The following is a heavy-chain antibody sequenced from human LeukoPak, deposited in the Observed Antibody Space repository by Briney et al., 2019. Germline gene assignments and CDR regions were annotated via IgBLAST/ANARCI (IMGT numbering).Heavy chain of an antibody. CDR1: GGSISSYY. Sequence: SETLSLTCTVSGGSISSYYWSWIRQPPGKGLEWIGYIYYSGSTNYNPSLKSRVTISVDTSKNQFSLKLSSVTAADTAVYYCARHYDSSGSLDYWGQGTLVTVSS. CDR2: IYYSGST. V-gene: IGHV4-59*08. CDR3: ARHYDSSGSLDY. D-gene: IGHD3-22*01. J-gene: IGHJ4*02.